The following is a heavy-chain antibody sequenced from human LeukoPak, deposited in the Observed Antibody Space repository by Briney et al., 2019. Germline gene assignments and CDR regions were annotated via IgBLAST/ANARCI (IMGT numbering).Heavy chain of an antibody. Sequence: GASVKVSYKASGGTFSSYAISWVRQAPGQGLEWMGGIIPIFGTANYAQKFQGRVTITADESTSTAYMELSSLRSEDTAVYYCARDLQWLDDYYYYGMDVWGQGTTVTVSS. D-gene: IGHD6-19*01. CDR3: ARDLQWLDDYYYYGMDV. CDR1: GGTFSSYA. CDR2: IIPIFGTA. V-gene: IGHV1-69*13. J-gene: IGHJ6*02.